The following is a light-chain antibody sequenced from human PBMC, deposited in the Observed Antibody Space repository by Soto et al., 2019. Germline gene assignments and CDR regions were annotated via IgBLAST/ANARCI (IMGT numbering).Light chain of an antibody. CDR1: QSVSSSY. CDR2: GAY. J-gene: IGKJ1*01. V-gene: IGKV3-20*01. Sequence: EIVLTQSPGTLSLSPGERATLSCRASQSVSSSYLAWYQQKPGQAPRLLIYGAYSRATGLPDRFSGSGSGTDFPLTISRLEPEDFAVYYCQQYGSSPPWTFGQGTKVEIK. CDR3: QQYGSSPPWT.